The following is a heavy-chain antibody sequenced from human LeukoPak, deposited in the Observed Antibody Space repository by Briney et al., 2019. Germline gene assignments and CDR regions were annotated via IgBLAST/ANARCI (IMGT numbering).Heavy chain of an antibody. D-gene: IGHD3-10*01. Sequence: GGSLRLSCAASGFTFSSYAMSWVRQAPGKGLEWVSGISDSGGSTYYADSVKGRFTISRDNSKNTLYLQMNSLRAEDTAVYYCAKGFYGSGSYYDFDYWGQGTLVTVSS. CDR3: AKGFYGSGSYYDFDY. CDR1: GFTFSSYA. CDR2: ISDSGGST. J-gene: IGHJ4*02. V-gene: IGHV3-23*01.